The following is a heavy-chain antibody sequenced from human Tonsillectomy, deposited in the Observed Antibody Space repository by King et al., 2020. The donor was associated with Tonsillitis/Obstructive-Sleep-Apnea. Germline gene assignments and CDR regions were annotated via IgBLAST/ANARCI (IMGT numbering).Heavy chain of an antibody. J-gene: IGHJ4*02. D-gene: IGHD3-3*01. CDR1: GFTFSSYA. Sequence: EVQLVESGGGLVQPGGSLRLSCAASGFTFSSYAMTWVRQAPGKGLEWVSALSGSGRSKYYADSVKRRFTISRDNSKNKLYLQMDSLRAEDTAVYYCAKDSREEFCNGYHHYFDHWGQGTLVTVSS. CDR2: LSGSGRSK. CDR3: AKDSREEFCNGYHHYFDH. V-gene: IGHV3-23*04.